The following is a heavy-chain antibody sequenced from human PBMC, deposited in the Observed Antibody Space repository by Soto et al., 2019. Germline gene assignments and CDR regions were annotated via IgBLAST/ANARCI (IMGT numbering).Heavy chain of an antibody. CDR3: ATDLATVIRRGDY. V-gene: IGHV1-24*01. CDR2: FDPEDGET. J-gene: IGHJ4*02. CDR1: GYTLTELS. D-gene: IGHD4-17*01. Sequence: QVLLVQSGAEEKKPGASVKVSCKVSGYTLTELSMHWVRQAPGKGLEWMGGFDPEDGETIYAQKFQGRVTMTEDTSADTAYMELSSLRSEDTAVDFGATDLATVIRRGDYWGQGTLVTVSS.